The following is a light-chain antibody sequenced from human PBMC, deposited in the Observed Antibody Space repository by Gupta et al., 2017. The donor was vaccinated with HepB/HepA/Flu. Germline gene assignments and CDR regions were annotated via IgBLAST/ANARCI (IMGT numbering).Light chain of an antibody. J-gene: IGLJ2*01. CDR2: RHN. CDR1: SSNIGSNT. CDR3: AAWDDGLNGLV. Sequence: QSVLTEPPSTSGTPWHKVTIPCSGSSSNIGSNTVNSYQQLPGTAPNLLIDRHNHGPSGVPDRFSGSKSGTSASLAISGLQSEDEDYYYCAAWDDGLNGLVFGGGTKLTVL. V-gene: IGLV1-44*01.